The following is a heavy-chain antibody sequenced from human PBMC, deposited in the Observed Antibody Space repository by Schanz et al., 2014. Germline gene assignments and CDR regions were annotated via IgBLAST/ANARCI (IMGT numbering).Heavy chain of an antibody. D-gene: IGHD2-21*02. Sequence: EVQLLESGGGLVEPGGSLRLSCAASGFSFSSYAMGWVRQARGKGLEWVSAMNESHSTIYYADSVRGRFTISRDNAENSLYLEMNSLRGEDTAVYFCAKDLGVDCGDGCFNWYFDLWGRGTLVTVSS. CDR1: GFSFSSYA. J-gene: IGHJ2*01. CDR3: AKDLGVDCGDGCFNWYFDL. V-gene: IGHV3-23*01. CDR2: MNESHSTI.